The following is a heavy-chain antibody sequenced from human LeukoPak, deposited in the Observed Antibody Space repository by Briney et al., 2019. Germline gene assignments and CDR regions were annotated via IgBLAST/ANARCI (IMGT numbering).Heavy chain of an antibody. Sequence: GGSLRLSCAASGFTFSSYSMNWVRQAPGKGLEWVSYISSSSSTIYYADSVKGRFTISRDNAKNSLYLQMNSLRAEDTAVYYCARASGGPYYDILTGPPDYWGQGTLVTVSS. CDR2: ISSSSSTI. CDR3: ARASGGPYYDILTGPPDY. CDR1: GFTFSSYS. J-gene: IGHJ4*02. V-gene: IGHV3-48*04. D-gene: IGHD3-9*01.